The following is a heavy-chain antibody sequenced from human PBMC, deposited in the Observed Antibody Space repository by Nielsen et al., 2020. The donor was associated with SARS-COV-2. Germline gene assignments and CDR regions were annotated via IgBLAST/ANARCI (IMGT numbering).Heavy chain of an antibody. D-gene: IGHD3-3*01. CDR1: GYTFTGYY. V-gene: IGHV1-69*13. CDR3: ARGGHYDFLGGAFDI. Sequence: SVKVSCKASGYTFTGYYMHWVRQAPGQGLEWMGGIIPIFGTANYAQKFQGRVMITADESTSTAYMELSSLRSEDTAVYYCARGGHYDFLGGAFDIWGQGTMVTVSS. J-gene: IGHJ3*02. CDR2: IIPIFGTA.